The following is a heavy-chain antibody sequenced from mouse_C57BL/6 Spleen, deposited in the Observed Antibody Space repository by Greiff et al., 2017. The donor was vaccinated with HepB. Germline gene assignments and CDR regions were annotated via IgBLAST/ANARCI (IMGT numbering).Heavy chain of an antibody. J-gene: IGHJ3*01. CDR2: INPNNGGT. CDR1: GYTFTDYN. D-gene: IGHD1-1*01. V-gene: IGHV1-22*01. CDR3: ARERDTNPFAY. Sequence: EVQLQQSGPELVKPGASVKMSCKASGYTFTDYNMHWVKQSHGKSLEWIGYINPNNGGTSYNQKFKGKATLTVNKSSSTAYMELSSLTSEDSAVYYCARERDTNPFAYWGQGTLVTVSA.